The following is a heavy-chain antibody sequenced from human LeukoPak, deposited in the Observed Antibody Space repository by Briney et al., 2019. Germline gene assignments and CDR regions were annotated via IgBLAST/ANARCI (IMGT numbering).Heavy chain of an antibody. CDR1: GGSFSGYY. CDR2: ISHSGST. V-gene: IGHV4-34*01. CDR3: ADSSSWDY. D-gene: IGHD6-13*01. J-gene: IGHJ4*02. Sequence: SETLSLTCAVYGGSFSGYYWIWIRQPPGKGLEWIGQISHSGSTNYNPSLKSRVTISVDTSKNHFSLKLSSVTAADTALYYCADSSSWDYWGQGTLVTVSS.